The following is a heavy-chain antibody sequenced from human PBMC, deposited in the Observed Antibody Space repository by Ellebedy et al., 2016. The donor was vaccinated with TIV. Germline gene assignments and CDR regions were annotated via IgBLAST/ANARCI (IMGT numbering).Heavy chain of an antibody. Sequence: AASVKVSCKASGYTFTSYGISWVRQAPGQGLEWMGWISAYNGNTNYAQKLQGRVTMTTDTSTSTAYMELRRLRSDDTAVYYCVRGGQPRYYDSSGAPEYFQHWGQGTLVTVSS. D-gene: IGHD3-22*01. CDR3: VRGGQPRYYDSSGAPEYFQH. CDR2: ISAYNGNT. CDR1: GYTFTSYG. V-gene: IGHV1-18*01. J-gene: IGHJ1*01.